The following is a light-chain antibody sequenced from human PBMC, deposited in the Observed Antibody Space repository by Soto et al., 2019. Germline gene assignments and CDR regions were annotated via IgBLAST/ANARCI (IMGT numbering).Light chain of an antibody. CDR3: SSYTSSSTLV. CDR1: SSDVGGYDS. CDR2: DVN. J-gene: IGLJ2*01. Sequence: QYVLTQPASVSGSPGQSITISCTGTSSDVGGYDSVSWYQQHPGKAPKLIIYDVNNRPSGVSNRFSGSKSGNTASLTISGLQTEDEADYYCSSYTSSSTLVFGGGTKLTVL. V-gene: IGLV2-14*03.